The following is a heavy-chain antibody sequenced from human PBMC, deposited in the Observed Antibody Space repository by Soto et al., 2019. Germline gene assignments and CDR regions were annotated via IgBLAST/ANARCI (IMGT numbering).Heavy chain of an antibody. Sequence: PSETLSLTCAVSGGSISSGGYSWSWIRQPPGKGLEWIGYMYHSGSTYYNPSLKSRVTISIDRSKNQFSLKLSSVTAADTAVYYCARTFTVTPNFDYWGQGTLVTVSS. CDR2: MYHSGST. J-gene: IGHJ4*02. CDR1: GGSISSGGYS. CDR3: ARTFTVTPNFDY. D-gene: IGHD4-17*01. V-gene: IGHV4-30-2*01.